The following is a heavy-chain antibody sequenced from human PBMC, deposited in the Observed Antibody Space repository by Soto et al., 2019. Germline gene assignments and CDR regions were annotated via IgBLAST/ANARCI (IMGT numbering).Heavy chain of an antibody. CDR3: ASKGPTVVTPVDY. Sequence: GGFLRLSCSASGFTFSSSAMSWVRQAPGKGLEWVSAISGSGGSTYYADSVKGRFTISRDNSKNTLYLQMNSLRAEDTAVYYCASKGPTVVTPVDYWGQGTLVTVSS. CDR1: GFTFSSSA. V-gene: IGHV3-23*01. J-gene: IGHJ4*02. D-gene: IGHD4-17*01. CDR2: ISGSGGST.